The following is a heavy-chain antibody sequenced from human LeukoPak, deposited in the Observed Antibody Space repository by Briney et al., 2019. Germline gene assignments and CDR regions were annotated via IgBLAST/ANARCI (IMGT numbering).Heavy chain of an antibody. Sequence: ETLSLTCAVYGGSFSGYYWSWIRQPPGKGLEWIGEINHSGSTNYNPSLKSRVTISVDTSKNQFSLKLSSVTAADTAVYYCARLLNWFDPWGQGTLVTVSS. CDR1: GGSFSGYY. V-gene: IGHV4-34*01. CDR2: INHSGST. J-gene: IGHJ5*02. CDR3: ARLLNWFDP.